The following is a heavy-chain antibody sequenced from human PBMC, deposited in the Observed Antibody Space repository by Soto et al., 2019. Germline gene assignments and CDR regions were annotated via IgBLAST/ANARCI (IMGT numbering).Heavy chain of an antibody. CDR1: GFSFSIHW. D-gene: IGHD2-2*01. V-gene: IGHV3-74*01. Sequence: HPGGSLRLSCAASGFSFSIHWMNWVRQAPGKGLVWVSRISGDGRTTSHADSVKGRFTISRDNAKNTLYLQVNSLRVEDTAVYYCARGVPNCSSSSCYFDFWGQGILVTVSS. J-gene: IGHJ4*02. CDR3: ARGVPNCSSSSCYFDF. CDR2: ISGDGRTT.